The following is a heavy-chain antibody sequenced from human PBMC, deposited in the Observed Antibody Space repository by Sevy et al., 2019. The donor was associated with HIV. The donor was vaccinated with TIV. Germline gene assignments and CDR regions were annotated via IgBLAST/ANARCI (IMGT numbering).Heavy chain of an antibody. Sequence: AAVKVSCKASGGTFSSYAISWVRQAPGQGLEWMGGIIPIFGTANYAQKFQGRVTITADKSTSTAYMELSSLRSEDTAAYNCARHGRTANISLHCGGDCYSWGQGTAVTVSS. CDR2: IIPIFGTA. CDR3: ARHGRTANISLHCGGDCYS. V-gene: IGHV1-69*06. J-gene: IGHJ5*02. D-gene: IGHD2-21*02. CDR1: GGTFSSYA.